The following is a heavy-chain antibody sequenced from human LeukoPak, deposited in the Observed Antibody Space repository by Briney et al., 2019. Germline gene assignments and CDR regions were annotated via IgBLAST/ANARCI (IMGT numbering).Heavy chain of an antibody. CDR2: IYYSGST. D-gene: IGHD4-17*01. CDR1: GGSISSYY. CDR3: ARSSTVTTVFDP. J-gene: IGHJ5*02. Sequence: SETLSLTCTVSGGSISSYYWSWIRQPPGKGLEWIGYIYYSGSTNYNPSLKSRVTMSVDTSKNQFSLKLSSVTAADTAVYYCARSSTVTTVFDPWGQGTLVTVSS. V-gene: IGHV4-59*12.